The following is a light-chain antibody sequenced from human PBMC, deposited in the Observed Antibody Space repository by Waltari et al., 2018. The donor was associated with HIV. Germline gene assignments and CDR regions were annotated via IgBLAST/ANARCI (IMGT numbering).Light chain of an antibody. CDR1: RNVNNW. CDR3: QQFNYYWT. V-gene: IGKV1-5*03. J-gene: IGKJ1*01. Sequence: DIQMTQSPSTLSASVGDRVTITCRASRNVNNWLAWYQQKPGKAPKLLIYKASNLESGVPSRFSGSCSGAEFTLTISSLQPDDSATYYCQQFNYYWTFGQGTKVQIK. CDR2: KAS.